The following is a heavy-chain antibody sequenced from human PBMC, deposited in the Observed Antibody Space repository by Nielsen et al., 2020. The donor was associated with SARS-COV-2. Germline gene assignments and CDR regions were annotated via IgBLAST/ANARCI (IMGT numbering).Heavy chain of an antibody. Sequence: SETLSLTCTVSGGSISSGGYYWSWIRQHPGKGLEWIGYIYYSGSTYYNPSLKSRVTISVDTSKKQFSLKLSSVTAADTAVYYCARVGYSSSWYPFYFDYWGQGTLVTVSS. J-gene: IGHJ4*02. CDR1: GGSISSGGYY. CDR3: ARVGYSSSWYPFYFDY. D-gene: IGHD6-13*01. CDR2: IYYSGST. V-gene: IGHV4-31*03.